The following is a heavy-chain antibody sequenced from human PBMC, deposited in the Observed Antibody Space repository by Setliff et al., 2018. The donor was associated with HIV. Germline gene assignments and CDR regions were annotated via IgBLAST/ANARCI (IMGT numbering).Heavy chain of an antibody. CDR3: ARVGGIELWNQAYFDY. CDR2: IIPISGTA. V-gene: IGHV1-69*05. D-gene: IGHD1-1*01. CDR1: GGTFKNFA. J-gene: IGHJ4*02. Sequence: SVKVSCKASGGTFKNFAINWVRQAPGQGLEWMGGIIPISGTAVYAQNFRGRITVATDDSTNTAYMEISSLKSDDTAVYFCARVGGIELWNQAYFDYWGQGTLVTVSS.